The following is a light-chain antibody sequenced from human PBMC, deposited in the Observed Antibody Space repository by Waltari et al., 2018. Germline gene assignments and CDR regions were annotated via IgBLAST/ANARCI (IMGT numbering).Light chain of an antibody. Sequence: DIQMTQSPSSLSASVGDRVTITCRASQTISRYLNWYQQKPGKAPTLLIYAASSLQSGVPSRFSGSGSGRDFTLIITGLQPEDFATYYCQQTYSFTRTFGQGTKVEIK. J-gene: IGKJ1*01. CDR2: AAS. CDR3: QQTYSFTRT. V-gene: IGKV1-39*01. CDR1: QTISRY.